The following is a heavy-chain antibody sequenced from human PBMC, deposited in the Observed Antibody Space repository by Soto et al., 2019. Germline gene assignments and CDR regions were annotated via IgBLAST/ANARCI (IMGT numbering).Heavy chain of an antibody. J-gene: IGHJ4*02. V-gene: IGHV3-30*18. CDR2: ISHDGSSK. D-gene: IGHD3-10*01. CDR3: AKDGGSHFASGSSYFDC. Sequence: QVQVVESGGGVVQPGRSLRLSCAASGFTCSNYGMHWVRQAPGKGLEWVAVISHDGSSKYYADSVKGRFTISRDNSRNTMSLQLHSLRAEDTAVYYCAKDGGSHFASGSSYFDCWGQGTRVTVSS. CDR1: GFTCSNYG.